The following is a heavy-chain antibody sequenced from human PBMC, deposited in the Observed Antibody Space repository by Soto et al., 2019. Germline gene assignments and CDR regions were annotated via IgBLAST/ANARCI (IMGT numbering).Heavy chain of an antibody. Sequence: PGGSLRLSCAASGFTFSSYSMNWVRQAPGKGLEWVSSISSSSSYIYYADSVKGRFTISRDNAKNSLYLQMNSLRAEDTAVYYCARVGSSTSDYYYCMDVWGQGTTVTVSS. CDR1: GFTFSSYS. D-gene: IGHD2-2*01. CDR2: ISSSSSYI. V-gene: IGHV3-21*01. J-gene: IGHJ6*02. CDR3: ARVGSSTSDYYYCMDV.